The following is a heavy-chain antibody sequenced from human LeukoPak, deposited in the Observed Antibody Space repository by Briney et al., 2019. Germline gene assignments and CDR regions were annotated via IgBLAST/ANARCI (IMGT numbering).Heavy chain of an antibody. V-gene: IGHV6-1*01. J-gene: IGHJ6*03. CDR1: GDSVSSNSAA. D-gene: IGHD4-17*01. CDR2: TYYRSRWYN. Sequence: SQTLSLTCAISGDSVSSNSAAWSWIRQSPSRNLEWLGRTYYRSRWYNDYALSVKSRITFNSDTSKNQFSLQLNSVTPEDTAVYYCARGRPDYGDYRYYYYYMDVWGKGTTVTISS. CDR3: ARGRPDYGDYRYYYYYMDV.